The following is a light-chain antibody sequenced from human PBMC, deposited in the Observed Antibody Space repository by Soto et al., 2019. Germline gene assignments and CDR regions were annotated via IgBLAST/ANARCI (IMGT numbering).Light chain of an antibody. Sequence: EIVLTQSPGTLSLSPGERAALSCRASQSVSIKLAWYQQKLGQAPRLLIYDTSTRATGIPARFSGSGSGTEFTLTISSLQSEDFAVYYCQQYNNWPPITFGQGTRREIK. CDR3: QQYNNWPPIT. V-gene: IGKV3-15*01. J-gene: IGKJ5*01. CDR2: DTS. CDR1: QSVSIK.